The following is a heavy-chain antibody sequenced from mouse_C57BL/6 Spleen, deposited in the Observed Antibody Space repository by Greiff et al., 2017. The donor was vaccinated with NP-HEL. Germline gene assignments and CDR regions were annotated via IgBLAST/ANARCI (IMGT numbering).Heavy chain of an antibody. CDR1: GFTFSSYT. CDR3: ARHSDYYGSSPFAY. Sequence: EVHLVESGGGLVKPGGSLKLSCAASGFTFSSYTMSWVRQTPEKRLEWVATISGGGGNTYYPDSVKGRFTISRDNAKNTLYLQMSSLRSEDTALYYCARHSDYYGSSPFAYWGQGTLVTVSA. CDR2: ISGGGGNT. D-gene: IGHD1-1*01. V-gene: IGHV5-9*01. J-gene: IGHJ3*01.